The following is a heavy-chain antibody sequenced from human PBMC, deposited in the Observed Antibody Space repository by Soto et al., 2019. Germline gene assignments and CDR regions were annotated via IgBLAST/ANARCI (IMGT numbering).Heavy chain of an antibody. Sequence: GESLKISCKGSGYSLTSYWIGWVRQMPGKGLEWMGIIYPGDSDTRYSPSFQGQVTISADKSISTAYLQWSSLKASDTAMYYCARLVSPLDCSSTSCYYNWFDPWGQGTLVTVSS. D-gene: IGHD2-2*01. CDR2: IYPGDSDT. CDR1: GYSLTSYW. V-gene: IGHV5-51*01. CDR3: ARLVSPLDCSSTSCYYNWFDP. J-gene: IGHJ5*02.